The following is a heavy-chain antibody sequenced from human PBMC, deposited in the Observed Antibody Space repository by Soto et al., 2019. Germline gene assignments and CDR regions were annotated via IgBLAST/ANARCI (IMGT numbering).Heavy chain of an antibody. CDR1: GFTFTSSA. CDR3: AADAHDYGDYISYYYYGMDV. Sequence: SVKVSCKASGFTFTSSAMQLVRQARGQRLEWIGWIVVGSGNTNYAQKFQERVTITRDMSTSTAYMELSSLRSEDTAVYYCAADAHDYGDYISYYYYGMDVWGQGTTVTVSS. V-gene: IGHV1-58*02. D-gene: IGHD4-17*01. CDR2: IVVGSGNT. J-gene: IGHJ6*02.